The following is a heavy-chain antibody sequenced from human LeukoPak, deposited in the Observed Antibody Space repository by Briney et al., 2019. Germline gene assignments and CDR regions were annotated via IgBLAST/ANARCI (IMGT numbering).Heavy chain of an antibody. CDR3: ATWGPTLGPAANPAWYFDL. CDR1: GYTLTELS. J-gene: IGHJ2*01. CDR2: FDPEDGET. D-gene: IGHD2-2*01. Sequence: ASVKVSCKVSGYTLTELSMHWVRQAPGKGLEWMGGFDPEDGETIYAQKFQGRVTTTEDTSTDTAYMELSGLRSEDTAAYYCATWGPTLGPAANPAWYFDLWGRGTLVTVSS. V-gene: IGHV1-24*01.